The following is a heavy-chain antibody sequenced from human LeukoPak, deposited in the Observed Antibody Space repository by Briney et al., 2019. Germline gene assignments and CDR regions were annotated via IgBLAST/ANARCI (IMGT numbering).Heavy chain of an antibody. CDR1: GFTFSSYS. D-gene: IGHD6-19*01. Sequence: PGGSLRLSCAASGFTFSSYSMNWVRQAPGKGLEWVSSISSSSSYIYYADSVKGRFTISRDNAKNSLYLQMNSLRAEDTAVYYCARDGHSSGWYRRHDYWGQGTLVTVSS. CDR2: ISSSSSYI. J-gene: IGHJ4*02. V-gene: IGHV3-21*01. CDR3: ARDGHSSGWYRRHDY.